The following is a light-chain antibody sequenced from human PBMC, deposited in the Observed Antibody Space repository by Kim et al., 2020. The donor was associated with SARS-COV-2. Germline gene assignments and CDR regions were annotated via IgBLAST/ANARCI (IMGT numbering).Light chain of an antibody. CDR2: GAS. Sequence: EVVMTQSPATLSVSPGERATLSCRASQSISSNLAWYQHKPGQAPRLLIFGASTRATGIPTRFSGSGSETEFTLTISSLQSEDFAVYYRQQYNNWPLYTFGQGTKLEI. CDR3: QQYNNWPLYT. CDR1: QSISSN. J-gene: IGKJ2*01. V-gene: IGKV3-15*01.